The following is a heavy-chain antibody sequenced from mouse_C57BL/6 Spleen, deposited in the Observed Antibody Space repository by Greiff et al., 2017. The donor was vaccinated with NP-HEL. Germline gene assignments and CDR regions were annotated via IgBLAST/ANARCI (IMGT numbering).Heavy chain of an antibody. CDR3: TRRRGYFDY. J-gene: IGHJ2*01. Sequence: VQLQQSGAELVRPGASVTLSCKASGYTFTDYEMHWVKQTPGHGLEWIGAIDPETGGTAYNQKFKGKATLTADKSSSTAYMELRSLTSEDSAVYYGTRRRGYFDYGGGGTTLAVAS. CDR1: GYTFTDYE. CDR2: IDPETGGT. V-gene: IGHV1-15*01.